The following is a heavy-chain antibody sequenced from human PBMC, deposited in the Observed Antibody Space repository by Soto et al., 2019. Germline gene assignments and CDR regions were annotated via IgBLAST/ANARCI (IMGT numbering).Heavy chain of an antibody. J-gene: IGHJ5*02. Sequence: QITLKESGPTLVKPTQTLTLTCTFSGFSLSTSGVGVGWIRQPPGKALEWLALIYWDDDKRYSPSLKSRLTITKDTAKNQAVLTRTNMDPVDTATYSCAHRIDRDYVGVSWFDPWGQGTLVTVSS. CDR3: AHRIDRDYVGVSWFDP. CDR1: GFSLSTSGVG. V-gene: IGHV2-5*02. D-gene: IGHD3-16*01. CDR2: IYWDDDK.